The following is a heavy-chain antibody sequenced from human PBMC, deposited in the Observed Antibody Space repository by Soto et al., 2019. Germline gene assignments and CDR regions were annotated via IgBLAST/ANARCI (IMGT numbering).Heavy chain of an antibody. J-gene: IGHJ4*02. CDR1: GFTFSSYT. Sequence: EVQLVESGGGLVKPGGSLRLSCAASGFTFSSYTMNWVRQAPGKGLEWVSSISSSSSYIYYADSVKGRFTISRDNAKNSLFLEMNSLSAGDTAVYCCARDWRGAYYFDYWGQGTLVTVSS. D-gene: IGHD1-1*01. V-gene: IGHV3-21*01. CDR3: ARDWRGAYYFDY. CDR2: ISSSSSYI.